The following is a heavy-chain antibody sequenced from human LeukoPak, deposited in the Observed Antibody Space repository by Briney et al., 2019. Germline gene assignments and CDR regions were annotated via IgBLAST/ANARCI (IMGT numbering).Heavy chain of an antibody. D-gene: IGHD3-22*01. CDR1: GGSISSYY. CDR2: IYYTGAT. J-gene: IGHJ4*02. CDR3: ARVQDYYDVSGYYLYYFDF. Sequence: SETLSLTCTVSGGSISSYYWSWVRQPPGKGLEWIGYIYYTGATKYNPSLKSRVTISLDTSKNHFSLKLSSVTAADTAVYYCARVQDYYDVSGYYLYYFDFWGQGTLATVSS. V-gene: IGHV4-59*08.